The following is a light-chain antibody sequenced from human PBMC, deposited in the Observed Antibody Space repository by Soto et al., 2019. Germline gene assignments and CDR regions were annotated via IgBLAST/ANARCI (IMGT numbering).Light chain of an antibody. V-gene: IGKV1-39*01. CDR2: ATS. CDR3: QQSYNTPRT. Sequence: SQLTQSPSSLSASVGDRVSVTCRASQGISTYLAWYRQKPGKAPKLLIYATSTLQSGVPSRFSGSGSGTDFTLTISSLQPEDFATYYCQQSYNTPRTFGQGTKVDNK. J-gene: IGKJ1*01. CDR1: QGISTY.